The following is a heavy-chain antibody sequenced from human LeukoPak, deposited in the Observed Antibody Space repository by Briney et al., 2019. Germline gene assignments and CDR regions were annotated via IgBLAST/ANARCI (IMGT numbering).Heavy chain of an antibody. CDR3: AKEQSSSGFFDY. D-gene: IGHD6-6*01. Sequence: GGSLRLSCAASGFTFSSYAMSWVRQAPGKGLEWVSAISGSGGSTNYADSGKGRFTISRDNSKSTLFLQMNSLRADDTAVYYCAKEQSSSGFFDYWGQGTLVTVSS. J-gene: IGHJ4*02. CDR1: GFTFSSYA. CDR2: ISGSGGST. V-gene: IGHV3-23*01.